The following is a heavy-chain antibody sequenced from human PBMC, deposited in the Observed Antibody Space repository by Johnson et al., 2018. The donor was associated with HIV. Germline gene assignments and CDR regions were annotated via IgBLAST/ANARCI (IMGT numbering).Heavy chain of an antibody. CDR1: GFTFSSYA. D-gene: IGHD1-26*01. Sequence: QVQLVESGGGLVQPGGSLRLSCAASGFTFSSYAMSWVRQAPGKGLEWVAVISYDGSNKYYADSVKGRFTISRDNSKNTRYLQMNILRAEDTAVYYCAIIPPGGAGKGADAFDIWGQGTMVTVSS. J-gene: IGHJ3*02. CDR3: AIIPPGGAGKGADAFDI. CDR2: ISYDGSNK. V-gene: IGHV3-30-3*01.